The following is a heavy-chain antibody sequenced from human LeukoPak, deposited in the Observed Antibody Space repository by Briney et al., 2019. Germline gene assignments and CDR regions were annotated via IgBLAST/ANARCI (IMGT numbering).Heavy chain of an antibody. V-gene: IGHV3-64*01. J-gene: IGHJ3*02. CDR3: ARTEMTTTDAFDI. D-gene: IGHD5-24*01. Sequence: GGSLRLSCAASGSTFSSYAMHWVRQAPGKGLEYVSAISSNGGTTYYANSVEGRFTVSRDNSKNTLYLQMGSLRAEDMAVYYCARTEMTTTDAFDIWGQGTMVTVSS. CDR1: GSTFSSYA. CDR2: ISSNGGTT.